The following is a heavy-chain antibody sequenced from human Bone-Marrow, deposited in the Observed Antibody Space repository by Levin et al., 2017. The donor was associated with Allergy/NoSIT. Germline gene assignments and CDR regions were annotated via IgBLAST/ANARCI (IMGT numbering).Heavy chain of an antibody. CDR3: ARVQTPKLVQDALDI. D-gene: IGHD2-15*01. V-gene: IGHV3-23*01. Sequence: ETLSLTCAGSGFTFRDHAMSWVRQAPGRGLEWVSSISGSGYSQDYADSVKGRHTISRDNSKNTMYMEMNSLRAEDTAVYFCARVQTPKLVQDALDIWGQGTVVIFSS. CDR1: GFTFRDHA. J-gene: IGHJ3*02. CDR2: ISGSGYSQ.